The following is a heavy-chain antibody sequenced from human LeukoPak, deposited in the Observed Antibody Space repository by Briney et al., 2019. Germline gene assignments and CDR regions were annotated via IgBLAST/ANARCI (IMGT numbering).Heavy chain of an antibody. Sequence: SETLSLTCTVSGGSIKDYYWAWIRQAPGEGLEWIGYISNSGTTDYNPSLKSRVTMSVDTSKNEFSLKLTSVTAADTAIYYGARVVRGAVTSNWFDPWGQGTLVTVSS. CDR2: ISNSGTT. V-gene: IGHV4-59*01. J-gene: IGHJ5*02. D-gene: IGHD4-17*01. CDR1: GGSIKDYY. CDR3: ARVVRGAVTSNWFDP.